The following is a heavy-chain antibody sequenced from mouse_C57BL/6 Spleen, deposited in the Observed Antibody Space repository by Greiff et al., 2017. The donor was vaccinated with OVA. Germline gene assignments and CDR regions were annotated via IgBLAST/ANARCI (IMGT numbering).Heavy chain of an antibody. J-gene: IGHJ3*01. CDR1: GFSFNTYA. CDR3: AGGWLTWFAY. D-gene: IGHD2-3*01. V-gene: IGHV10-1*01. CDR2: IRSKSNNYAT. Sequence: EVQLVESGGGLVQPKGSLKLSCAASGFSFNTYAMNWVRQAPGKGLEWVARIRSKSNNYATYYADSVKDRFTISRDYSESMLYLQMNNLKTEDTAMYYCAGGWLTWFAYWGQGTLVTVSA.